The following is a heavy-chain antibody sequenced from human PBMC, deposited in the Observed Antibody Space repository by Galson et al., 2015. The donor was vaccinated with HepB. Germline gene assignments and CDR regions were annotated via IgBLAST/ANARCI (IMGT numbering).Heavy chain of an antibody. J-gene: IGHJ6*03. V-gene: IGHV3-30*03. CDR3: ARDPPDCNNGVCYFHYYMDV. CDR1: RFSFSSYA. D-gene: IGHD2-8*01. Sequence: SLRLSCAASRFSFSSYAIHWVRQPPGKGLEWVAVVSYDGINKYYGDSVKGRFTISRDNSKNTVYLQMNSLRAEDTAVYYCARDPPDCNNGVCYFHYYMDVWGKGTTVTVSS. CDR2: VSYDGINK.